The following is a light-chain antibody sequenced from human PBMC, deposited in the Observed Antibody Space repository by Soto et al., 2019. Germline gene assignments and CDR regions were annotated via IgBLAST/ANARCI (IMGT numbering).Light chain of an antibody. J-gene: IGKJ4*01. V-gene: IGKV3-20*01. CDR3: HQYCSSQPFT. CDR1: HSVSSTY. Sequence: EIVLTQSPGTLSLSPGERGTLSCMASHSVSSTYLAWYQQKPGQAPRLLIYGASSRATGIPDRFSGSGSGTNFTLTISSLEHEDVAVYYCHQYCSSQPFTFGGGTKEEIK. CDR2: GAS.